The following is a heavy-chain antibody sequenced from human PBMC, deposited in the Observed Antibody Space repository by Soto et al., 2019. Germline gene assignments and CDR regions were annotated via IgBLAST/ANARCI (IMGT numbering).Heavy chain of an antibody. D-gene: IGHD4-17*01. V-gene: IGHV4-34*01. CDR1: GGSFSGYY. CDR2: INHSGST. CDR3: ASHDYAHYGIDV. J-gene: IGHJ6*02. Sequence: PSETLSLTCAVYGGSFSGYYWSWIRQPPGKGLEWIGEINHSGSTYYNPSLKSRVTISVDTSKNQFSLKLSSVTAADTAVYYCASHDYAHYGIDVWGQGTTVTVSS.